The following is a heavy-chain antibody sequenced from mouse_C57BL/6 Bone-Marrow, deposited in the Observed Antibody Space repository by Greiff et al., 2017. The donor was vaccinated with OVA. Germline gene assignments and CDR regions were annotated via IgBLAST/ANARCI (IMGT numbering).Heavy chain of an antibody. J-gene: IGHJ2*01. CDR3: ARGITTVGGGFDY. CDR1: GFNIKNTY. D-gene: IGHD1-1*01. V-gene: IGHV14-3*01. Sequence: VQLQQSVAELVRPGASVKLSCTASGFNIKNTYMHWVKQRPEQGLEWIGRIDPANGNTKYAPKFQGKATITADTSSNTAYLQLTSLTSEDTAIYYCARGITTVGGGFDYWGQGTTLTVSS. CDR2: IDPANGNT.